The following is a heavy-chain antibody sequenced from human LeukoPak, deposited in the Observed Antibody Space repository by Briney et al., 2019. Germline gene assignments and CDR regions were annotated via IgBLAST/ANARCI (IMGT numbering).Heavy chain of an antibody. CDR2: ICYDGSNK. V-gene: IGHV3-33*01. J-gene: IGHJ4*02. CDR3: ARDGMHYYGSGSSYADFDY. Sequence: PGGSLRLSCAASGFTFSSYGMHWVRQAPGKGLEWVAVICYDGSNKYYADSVKGRFTISRDNSKNTLYLQMNSLRAEDTAVYYCARDGMHYYGSGSSYADFDYWGQGTLVTVSS. CDR1: GFTFSSYG. D-gene: IGHD3-10*01.